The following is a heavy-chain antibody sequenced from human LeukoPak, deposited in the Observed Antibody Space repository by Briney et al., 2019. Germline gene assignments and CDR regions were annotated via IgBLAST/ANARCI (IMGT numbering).Heavy chain of an antibody. CDR3: ARRRDGYNYFDY. D-gene: IGHD5-24*01. CDR1: GYTLTELS. J-gene: IGHJ4*02. V-gene: IGHV1-24*01. Sequence: ASVKVSCKVSGYTLTELSMHWVRQAPGKGLEWMGGFDPEDGETIYAQKIQGRVTMTRDTSTSTVYMELSSLRSEDTAVYYCARRRDGYNYFDYWGQGTLVTVSS. CDR2: FDPEDGET.